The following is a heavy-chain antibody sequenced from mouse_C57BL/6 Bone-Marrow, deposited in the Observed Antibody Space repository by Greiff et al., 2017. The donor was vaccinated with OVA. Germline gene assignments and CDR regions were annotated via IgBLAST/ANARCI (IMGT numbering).Heavy chain of an antibody. D-gene: IGHD2-1*01. CDR3: ARARGNYPLAY. Sequence: QVQLQQPGAELVKPGASVKLSCKASGYTFTSYWMHWVKQGPGQGLEWIGMIHPNSGSTNYNEKFKSKATLTVDKSSSTAYMQLSSLTSEDSAVYYCARARGNYPLAYWGQGTLVTVSA. V-gene: IGHV1-64*01. J-gene: IGHJ3*01. CDR1: GYTFTSYW. CDR2: IHPNSGST.